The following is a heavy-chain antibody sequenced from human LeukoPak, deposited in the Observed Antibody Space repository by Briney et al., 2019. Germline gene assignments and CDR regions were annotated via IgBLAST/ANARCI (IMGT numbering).Heavy chain of an antibody. CDR2: ISNDGSNK. Sequence: GGSLRLSCAASGFTFSSYGMRWVRQAPGKGLEWVAVISNDGSNKYFAESVKGRFTISRDNSKNTLNLQMNSLRAEDTAVYYCAKERLIGWYYFDYWGQGTLVTVSS. J-gene: IGHJ4*02. D-gene: IGHD6-19*01. CDR3: AKERLIGWYYFDY. CDR1: GFTFSSYG. V-gene: IGHV3-30*18.